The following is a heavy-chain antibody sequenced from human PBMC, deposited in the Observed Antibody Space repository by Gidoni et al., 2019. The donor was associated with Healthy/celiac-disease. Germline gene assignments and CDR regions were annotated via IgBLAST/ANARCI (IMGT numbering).Heavy chain of an antibody. Sequence: EVQLVESGGGLVQPGGSLRLSCAASGFTFSSYWMHWVRQAPGKGLVWVSRINSDGSSTSYADSVKGRFTISRDNAKNTLYLQMNSLRAEDTAVYYCARDIGVAVAGDGRDYWGQGTLVTVSS. J-gene: IGHJ4*02. CDR2: INSDGSST. CDR1: GFTFSSYW. V-gene: IGHV3-74*01. D-gene: IGHD6-19*01. CDR3: ARDIGVAVAGDGRDY.